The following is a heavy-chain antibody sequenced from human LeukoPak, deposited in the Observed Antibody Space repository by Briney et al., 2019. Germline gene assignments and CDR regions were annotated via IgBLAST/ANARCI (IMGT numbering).Heavy chain of an antibody. J-gene: IGHJ4*02. CDR2: ISGSAGST. Sequence: GGSLRLSCAASGFTFSSYAMSWVRQAPGKGLEWVSTISGSAGSTYYADSVKRRFTISRDNSKNTLNLQMNSLRAEDTAVYYCAKGPHTSPFDYWGQGTLVTVSS. V-gene: IGHV3-23*01. CDR1: GFTFSSYA. D-gene: IGHD5-18*01. CDR3: AKGPHTSPFDY.